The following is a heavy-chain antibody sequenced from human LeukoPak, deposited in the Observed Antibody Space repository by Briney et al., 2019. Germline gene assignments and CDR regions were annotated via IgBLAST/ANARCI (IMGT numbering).Heavy chain of an antibody. CDR3: ARGLNWFDT. J-gene: IGHJ5*02. Sequence: PGGSLRLSRAASGFTFSSYWMSWVRQSPGKGLEWVANIKQDGSEKNYVDSVKGRFTISRDNAKNSLYLQMNSLRDEDTAVYYCARGLNWFDTWGQGILVIVSS. CDR2: IKQDGSEK. V-gene: IGHV3-7*01. CDR1: GFTFSSYW.